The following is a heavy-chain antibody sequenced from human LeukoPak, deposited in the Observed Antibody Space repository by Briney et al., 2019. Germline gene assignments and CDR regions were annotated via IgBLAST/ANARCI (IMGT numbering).Heavy chain of an antibody. CDR3: ARNLNAFDP. Sequence: PSETLSLTCHVSGDSVNSDGYYWSWIRRHPGKGLEWIGEINHSGSTNYNPSLKSRVTISVDTSKNQFSLKLSSVTAADTAVYYCARNLNAFDPWGQGTLVTVSS. CDR2: INHSGST. CDR1: GDSVNSDGYY. V-gene: IGHV4-34*01. J-gene: IGHJ5*02.